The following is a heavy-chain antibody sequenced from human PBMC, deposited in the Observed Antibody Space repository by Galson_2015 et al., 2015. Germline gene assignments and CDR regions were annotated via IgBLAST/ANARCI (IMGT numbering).Heavy chain of an antibody. CDR3: ATVTKPLRYFDS. V-gene: IGHV3-53*01. CDR1: GFTVSTNY. CDR2: IYSGGST. J-gene: IGHJ4*02. D-gene: IGHD3-9*01. Sequence: SLRLSCAASGFTVSTNYMTWVRQAPGKGLEWRSIIYSGGSTYYADSVKGRFAISRDNSKNTLHLQMNSLRAEDTAVYYCATVTKPLRYFDSWGQGTLVTVSS.